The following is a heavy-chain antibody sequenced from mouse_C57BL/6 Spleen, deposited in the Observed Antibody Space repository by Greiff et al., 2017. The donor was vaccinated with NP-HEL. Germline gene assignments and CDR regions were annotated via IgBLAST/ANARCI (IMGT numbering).Heavy chain of an antibody. CDR2: INPNYGTT. Sequence: VHVKQSGPELVKPGASVKISCKASGYSFTDYNMNWVKQSNGKSLEWIGVINPNYGTTSYNQKFKGKATLTVDQSSSTAYMQLNSLTSEDSAVYYCARGPTAQGYYFDYWGQGTTLTVSS. J-gene: IGHJ2*01. CDR3: ARGPTAQGYYFDY. D-gene: IGHD3-2*02. V-gene: IGHV1-39*01. CDR1: GYSFTDYN.